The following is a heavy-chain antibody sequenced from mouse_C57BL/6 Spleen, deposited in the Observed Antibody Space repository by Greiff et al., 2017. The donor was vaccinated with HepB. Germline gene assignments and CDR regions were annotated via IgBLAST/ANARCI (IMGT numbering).Heavy chain of an antibody. CDR2: ILPGSGST. V-gene: IGHV1-9*01. Sequence: QVQLQQSGAELMKPGASVKLSCKATGYTFTGYWIEWVKQRPGHGLEWIGEILPGSGSTNYNEKFKGKATFTADTSSNTAYMQLSSLTTEDSAIYYCARWGYYGVAEYYAMDYWGQGTSVTVSS. D-gene: IGHD1-1*01. J-gene: IGHJ4*01. CDR1: GYTFTGYW. CDR3: ARWGYYGVAEYYAMDY.